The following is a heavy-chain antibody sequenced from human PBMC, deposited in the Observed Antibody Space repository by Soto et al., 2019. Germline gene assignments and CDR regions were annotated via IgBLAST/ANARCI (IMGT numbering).Heavy chain of an antibody. CDR3: AKDPPWTVGPLAMDV. CDR2: FSGSGGNI. Sequence: PGGSLRLSCVASGFTFSTHAMSWVRQAPGKGLEWVSTFSGSGGNIYYAESVKGRLTISRDDSKNTLYLHMNSLRVEDTAVYYCAKDPPWTVGPLAMDVWGQGTPVTVSS. V-gene: IGHV3-23*01. D-gene: IGHD3-3*01. CDR1: GFTFSTHA. J-gene: IGHJ6*02.